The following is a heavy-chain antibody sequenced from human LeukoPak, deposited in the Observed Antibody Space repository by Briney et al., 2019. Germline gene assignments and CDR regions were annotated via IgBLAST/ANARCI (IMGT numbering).Heavy chain of an antibody. CDR1: GDSVSSNSAT. D-gene: IGHD6-13*01. CDR2: TYYRSKWYK. J-gene: IGHJ6*02. V-gene: IGHV6-1*01. CDR3: ARRKAATFGMDV. Sequence: SQTLSLTCAISGDSVSSNSATWNWIRQSPSRGLEWLGRTYYRSKWYKDYAVSMKSRITINPDTSKNQFSLQLNSVTPEDTAVYYCARRKAATFGMDVWGQGTTVTVSS.